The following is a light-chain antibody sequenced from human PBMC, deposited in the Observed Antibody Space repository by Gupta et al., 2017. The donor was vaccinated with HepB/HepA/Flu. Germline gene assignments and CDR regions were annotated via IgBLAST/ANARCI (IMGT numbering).Light chain of an antibody. V-gene: IGKV3-20*01. CDR1: QSVSSSY. CDR2: GAS. Sequence: ESVLTQSPGTLPLSPVARATLSCRASQSVSSSYLAWYQQKPGQTPRLLIYGASSRATGIPDRFSGSGSGTDFTLTISRLEPEDFAVDYCQQYGSSPLFTFGPGTKVDIK. J-gene: IGKJ3*01. CDR3: QQYGSSPLFT.